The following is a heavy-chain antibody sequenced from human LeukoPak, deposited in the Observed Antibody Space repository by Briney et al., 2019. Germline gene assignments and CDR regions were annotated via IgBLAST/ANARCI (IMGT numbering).Heavy chain of an antibody. CDR3: AGDLPR. J-gene: IGHJ4*02. CDR2: ISSSGGTV. V-gene: IGHV3-48*03. CDR1: GFTFSSYE. Sequence: GGSLRLSCAASGFTFSSYEMSWDSQAPRKGLEWDSYISSSGGTVKYADSVKGRFTFSRDNAKNSLYLQMNSLRAEDTAVYYCAGDLPRWGQGTLVTVSS.